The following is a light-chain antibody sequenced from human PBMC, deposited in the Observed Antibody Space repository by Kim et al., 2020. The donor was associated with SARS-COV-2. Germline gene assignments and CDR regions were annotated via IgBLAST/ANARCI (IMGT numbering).Light chain of an antibody. J-gene: IGLJ1*01. CDR3: CSLASSSTYV. Sequence: QSVLTQPASVSGSPGQSITISCTGTSSDVGRYNLVSWYQQHPGKAPKVMIYEGSKRPSGVSDRFSGSKSGNTASLTISGLQAEDEADYYCCSLASSSTYVFGTGTKVTVL. V-gene: IGLV2-23*01. CDR1: SSDVGRYNL. CDR2: EGS.